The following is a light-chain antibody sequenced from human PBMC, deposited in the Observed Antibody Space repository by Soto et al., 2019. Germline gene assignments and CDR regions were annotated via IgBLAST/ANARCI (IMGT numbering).Light chain of an antibody. CDR1: HSVSSNY. CDR2: GAF. Sequence: EVVLTQSPGPLYLSPGQRATLSCRASHSVSSNYLAWYQQKPGQAPRLPIYGAFTRATGIPDRFSGSWSGTDFTLTTTRLQPEDFAVYFFQQYGRSPPLTFGGGTKVEMK. J-gene: IGKJ4*01. CDR3: QQYGRSPPLT. V-gene: IGKV3-20*01.